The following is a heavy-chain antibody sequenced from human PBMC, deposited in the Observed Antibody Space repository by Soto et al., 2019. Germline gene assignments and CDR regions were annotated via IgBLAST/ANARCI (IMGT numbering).Heavy chain of an antibody. D-gene: IGHD1-26*01. J-gene: IGHJ6*02. V-gene: IGHV3-23*01. CDR2: ISASGVST. CDR3: AKARWEWYGMDV. CDR1: GFTFSSYA. Sequence: EVQLLESGGGLVQPGGSLRLSCAASGFTFSSYAMSWVRQAPGKGLEWVSIISASGVSTYYSDSVKGRFSISRDNSKRPPNLQTNSLRAEATTVCYCAKARWEWYGMDVWGQGTRVTVSS.